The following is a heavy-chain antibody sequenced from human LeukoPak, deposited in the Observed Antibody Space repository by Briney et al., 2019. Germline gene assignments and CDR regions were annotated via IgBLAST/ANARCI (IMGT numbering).Heavy chain of an antibody. J-gene: IGHJ2*01. CDR3: AKAPVAGRPWYFDL. D-gene: IGHD6-19*01. Sequence: QPGGSLRLSCAASGFTFSSYAMSWVRQAPGKGLEGVSAISGSGGSTNYADSVKGRFTISRDTSKNTLYLQMNSLRAEDTAVYYCAKAPVAGRPWYFDLWGRGTLVTVSS. CDR2: ISGSGGST. CDR1: GFTFSSYA. V-gene: IGHV3-23*01.